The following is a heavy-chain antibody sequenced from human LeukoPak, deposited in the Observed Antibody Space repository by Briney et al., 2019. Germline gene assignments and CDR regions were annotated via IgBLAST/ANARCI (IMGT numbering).Heavy chain of an antibody. CDR3: AKDLYGYVSNWFDP. CDR2: IRGSGGST. CDR1: GFTFSSYA. J-gene: IGHJ5*02. D-gene: IGHD5-12*01. Sequence: PGGSLRLSCAASGFTFSSYAMSWVRQAPGKGLEWVSAIRGSGGSTYYADSVKGRFTISRDNSKNTLYLQMNSLRAEDTAVYYCAKDLYGYVSNWFDPWGQGTLVTVSS. V-gene: IGHV3-23*01.